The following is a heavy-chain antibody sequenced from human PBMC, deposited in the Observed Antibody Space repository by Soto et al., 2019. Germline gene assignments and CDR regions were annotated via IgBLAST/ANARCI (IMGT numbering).Heavy chain of an antibody. CDR1: GYTFTAYY. D-gene: IGHD6-6*01. V-gene: IGHV1-2*04. CDR2: INPKSGDT. J-gene: IGHJ6*02. CDR3: ARQYSSLSCGMDV. Sequence: GASVKVSCKASGYTFTAYYLHWVRQAPGQGLEWMGWINPKSGDTNYAQQCQGWVTLTRDTSITTAYMELIRLRSDDTAVYYCARQYSSLSCGMDVWGQGTTVTVSS.